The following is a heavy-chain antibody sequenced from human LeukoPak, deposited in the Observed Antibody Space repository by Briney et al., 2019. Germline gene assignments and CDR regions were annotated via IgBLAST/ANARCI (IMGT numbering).Heavy chain of an antibody. CDR3: ARRRDLYSGSYYPFDY. CDR2: IYPGDSDA. CDR1: GYSFPRYW. V-gene: IGHV5-51*01. D-gene: IGHD1-26*01. J-gene: IGHJ4*02. Sequence: GESLKISCKGSGYSFPRYWIGWVRQMPGKGLKWMGIIYPGDSDARYSPSFQGQVTISADKSISTAYLQWSSLKASDTAMYYCARRRDLYSGSYYPFDYWGQGTLVTVSS.